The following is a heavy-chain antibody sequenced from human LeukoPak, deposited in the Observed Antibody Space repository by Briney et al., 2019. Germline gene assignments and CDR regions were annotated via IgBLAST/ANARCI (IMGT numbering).Heavy chain of an antibody. CDR2: INPHNGGT. CDR3: TRIRVCNGGTCYRYFDY. CDR1: GHTFSGYY. V-gene: IGHV1-2*02. D-gene: IGHD2-15*01. J-gene: IGHJ4*02. Sequence: ASVKVSCKASGHTFSGYYMHWVRQAPGQGLEWMGWINPHNGGTNYAQNFQGRVTMTRDTSITTAYMELSGLRSDDTAAYYCTRIRVCNGGTCYRYFDYWGQGTLVTVSS.